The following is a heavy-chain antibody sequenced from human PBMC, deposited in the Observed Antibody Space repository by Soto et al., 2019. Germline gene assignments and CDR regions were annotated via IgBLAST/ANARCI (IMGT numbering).Heavy chain of an antibody. CDR2: ISGSGGST. CDR1: GFTFSSYA. V-gene: IGHV3-23*01. J-gene: IGHJ6*02. D-gene: IGHD3-9*01. CDR3: AKEGPLVAPLSGIYGMDV. Sequence: PGGSLRLSCAASGFTFSSYAMSWVRQAPGKGLEWVSAISGSGGSTYYADSVKGRFTISRDNSKNTLYLQMNSLRAEDTAVYYSAKEGPLVAPLSGIYGMDVWGQGTTVTVSS.